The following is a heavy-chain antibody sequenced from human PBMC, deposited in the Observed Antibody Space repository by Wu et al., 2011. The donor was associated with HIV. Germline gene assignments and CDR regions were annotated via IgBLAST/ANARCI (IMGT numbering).Heavy chain of an antibody. Sequence: QVQLVQSGAEVKKPGSSVKVSCKASGVTFSSYAISWARQAPGQGLEWMGGIIPIFGTANYAQKFQGRVTITTDESTSTAYMELSSLRSEDTAVYYCAREYDSSGYWSSEVWFDPWGQGTLVTVSS. CDR3: AREYDSSGYWSSEVWFDP. CDR2: IIPIFGTA. D-gene: IGHD3-22*01. CDR1: GVTFSSYA. J-gene: IGHJ5*02. V-gene: IGHV1-69*05.